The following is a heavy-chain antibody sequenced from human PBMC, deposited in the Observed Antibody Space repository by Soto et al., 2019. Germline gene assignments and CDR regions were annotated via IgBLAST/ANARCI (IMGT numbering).Heavy chain of an antibody. D-gene: IGHD4-17*01. J-gene: IGHJ3*02. CDR3: AKDLVTTVSHDAFDI. Sequence: GGSLRLSCAASGFTFSSYAMSWVRQAPGKGLEWVSAISGSGGRTYYAEFVQGRFTISRDNSKNMLYLQMNTLRAEDTAVYYCAKDLVTTVSHDAFDIWGQGTMVTVSS. CDR2: ISGSGGRT. V-gene: IGHV3-23*01. CDR1: GFTFSSYA.